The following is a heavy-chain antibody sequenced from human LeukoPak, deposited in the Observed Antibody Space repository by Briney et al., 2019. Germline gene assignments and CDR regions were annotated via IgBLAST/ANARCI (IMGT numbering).Heavy chain of an antibody. Sequence: ASVKVSCKASGYTFTSYYMHWVRQAPGQGLEWMGIINPSGGSTSYAQKFQGRVTMTRDTSTSTVYMELSSLSSGDTAVYYCGRDLHGGTDYWGQGTLVTVSS. J-gene: IGHJ4*02. D-gene: IGHD1-26*01. CDR3: GRDLHGGTDY. CDR2: INPSGGST. CDR1: GYTFTSYY. V-gene: IGHV1-46*01.